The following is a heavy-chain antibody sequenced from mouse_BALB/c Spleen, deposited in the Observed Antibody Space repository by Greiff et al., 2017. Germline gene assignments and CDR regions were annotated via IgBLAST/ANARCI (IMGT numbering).Heavy chain of an antibody. J-gene: IGHJ2*01. D-gene: IGHD1-1*01. CDR3: ASYGSSYEYYFDY. V-gene: IGHV5-6-2*01. CDR1: GFTFSSYY. Sequence: EVMLVESGGGLVKLGGSLKLSCAASGFTFSSYYMSWVRQTPEKRLELVAAINSNGGSTYYPDTVKGRFTISRDNAKNTLYLQMSSLKSEDTALYYCASYGSSYEYYFDYWGQGTTLTVSS. CDR2: INSNGGST.